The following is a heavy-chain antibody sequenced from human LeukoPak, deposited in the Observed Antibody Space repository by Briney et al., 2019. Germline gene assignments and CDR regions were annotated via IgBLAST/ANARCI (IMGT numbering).Heavy chain of an antibody. J-gene: IGHJ4*02. CDR1: GGSISSYY. V-gene: IGHV4-59*01. CDR3: ARAHYSSGWGYFDY. CDR2: IYYSGST. D-gene: IGHD6-19*01. Sequence: ASETLSLTCTVSGGSISSYYWSWIRQPPGKGLEWIGYIYYSGSTNYNPSLKSRVTISVDTSKNQFSLKLSSVTAADTAVYYCARAHYSSGWGYFDYWGQGTLVTVSS.